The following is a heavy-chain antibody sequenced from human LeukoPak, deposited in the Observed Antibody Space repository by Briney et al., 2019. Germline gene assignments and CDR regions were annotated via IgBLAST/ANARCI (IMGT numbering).Heavy chain of an antibody. CDR3: ARVSVVSYYFDY. V-gene: IGHV3-7*01. CDR2: IKQDGSEK. CDR1: GFTFSNYW. J-gene: IGHJ4*02. D-gene: IGHD4-23*01. Sequence: GGSLRLSCAASGFTFSNYWMSWVRQAPGKGLEWVANIKQDGSEKYYVDSVKGRFTISKDNAQNSLYLQMNSLRAEDTAVYYCARVSVVSYYFDYWGQGSLVTVSS.